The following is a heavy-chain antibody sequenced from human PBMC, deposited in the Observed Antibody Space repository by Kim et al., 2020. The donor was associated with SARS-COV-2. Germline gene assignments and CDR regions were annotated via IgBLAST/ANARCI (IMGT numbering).Heavy chain of an antibody. Sequence: ASVKVSCKASGYTFTSYAMHWVRQAPGQRLEWMGWINAGNGNTKYSQKFQGRVTITRDTSASTAYMELSSLRSEDTAVYYCARVYSGPDYDSSTSENFKAFDIWSQGTMVTVSS. CDR1: GYTFTSYA. CDR2: INAGNGNT. D-gene: IGHD3-22*01. CDR3: ARVYSGPDYDSSTSENFKAFDI. J-gene: IGHJ3*02. V-gene: IGHV1-3*01.